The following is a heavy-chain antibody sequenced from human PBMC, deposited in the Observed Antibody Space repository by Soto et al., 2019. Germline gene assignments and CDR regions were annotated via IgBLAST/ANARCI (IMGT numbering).Heavy chain of an antibody. V-gene: IGHV2-5*02. CDR1: GFSITGNGEG. Sequence: SGPTLVNPTQTLTLTCTFSGFSITGNGEGVGWIRQPPGKALEWLALIYWADDKRYSPSLRNRLTITLDNSKDQVILTMTDMGPADTATYYCAHGYVQLLATFHYFDSWGQGTQVTVSS. D-gene: IGHD2-2*01. CDR3: AHGYVQLLATFHYFDS. CDR2: IYWADDK. J-gene: IGHJ4*02.